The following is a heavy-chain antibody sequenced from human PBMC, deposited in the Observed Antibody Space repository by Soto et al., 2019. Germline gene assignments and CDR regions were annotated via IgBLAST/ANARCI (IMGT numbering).Heavy chain of an antibody. CDR3: EQRLDGPYYFFAMDV. CDR1: GLSLSTTGTC. V-gene: IGHV2-70*11. CDR2: VYGDDDK. Sequence: SGPTLVNPTQTLTLTCSLSGLSLSTTGTCVTWIRQSPGKALEWLARVYGDDDKYYSRSLRTRLTISKDTSRNQVVLTMTHMEPVDSAAYYCEQRLDGPYYFFAMDVWGQGTTVTSP. J-gene: IGHJ6*02.